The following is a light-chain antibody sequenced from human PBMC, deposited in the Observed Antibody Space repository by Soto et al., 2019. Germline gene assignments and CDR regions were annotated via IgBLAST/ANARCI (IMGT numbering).Light chain of an antibody. V-gene: IGKV3-11*01. CDR1: QYISTR. Sequence: EIWFTQSPPTLPSFPGDTVTLSCTASQYISTRLAWYQHRPGQAPRLLIYKTSSRAGGIPARFSASGTGTDFTLTISDVQPEDFAVYYCHQRKSWPRTFGRGTKVDIK. CDR3: HQRKSWPRT. J-gene: IGKJ1*01. CDR2: KTS.